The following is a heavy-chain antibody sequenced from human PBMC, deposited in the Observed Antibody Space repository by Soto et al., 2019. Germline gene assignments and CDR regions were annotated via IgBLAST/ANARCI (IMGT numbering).Heavy chain of an antibody. Sequence: ASVKVSCKASGYTFTSYGISWVRQAPGQGLEWMGWISAYNGNTNYAQKLQGRVTMATDTSTSTAYMELRSLRSDDTAVYYCARGGCSGGSCYYSWYNWFDPWGQGTLVTVSS. CDR3: ARGGCSGGSCYYSWYNWFDP. V-gene: IGHV1-18*01. D-gene: IGHD2-15*01. CDR2: ISAYNGNT. J-gene: IGHJ5*02. CDR1: GYTFTSYG.